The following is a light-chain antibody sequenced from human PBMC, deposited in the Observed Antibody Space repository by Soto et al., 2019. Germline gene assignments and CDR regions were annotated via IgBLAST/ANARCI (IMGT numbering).Light chain of an antibody. CDR1: NSDVGGYNY. Sequence: QSALTQPASVSGSPGQSITISCTGTNSDVGGYNYVSWYQQHPGKAPELMIYEVSHRPSGVPNRFSGSKSDNTASLTISGLQAEDEADYYCSSYTSISTLYVFGTGTKVTVL. V-gene: IGLV2-14*01. CDR2: EVS. CDR3: SSYTSISTLYV. J-gene: IGLJ1*01.